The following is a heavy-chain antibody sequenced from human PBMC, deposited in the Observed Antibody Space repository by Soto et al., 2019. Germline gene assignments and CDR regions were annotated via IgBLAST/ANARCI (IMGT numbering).Heavy chain of an antibody. CDR2: VYPGDSDT. CDR3: ARLPGPYSTGWSYFDY. V-gene: IGHV5-51*01. D-gene: IGHD6-19*01. CDR1: GYRFTSYW. J-gene: IGHJ4*02. Sequence: GESMKISCKGSGYRFTSYWIGWERQMPGKGLAWMGIVYPGDSDTRYSPSFQGQVTISADKSISTAYLQWRSLKASDTAIYHCARLPGPYSTGWSYFDYWGQGTLVTVSS.